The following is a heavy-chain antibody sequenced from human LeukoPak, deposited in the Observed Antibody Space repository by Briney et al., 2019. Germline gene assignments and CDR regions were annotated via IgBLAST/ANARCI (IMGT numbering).Heavy chain of an antibody. V-gene: IGHV4-34*01. CDR2: INHSGST. D-gene: IGHD2-2*01. CDR1: GGSFSGYY. J-gene: IGHJ6*02. CDR3: ARGSYCSSTSCYLWGYYYYGMDV. Sequence: SETLSLTCAVYGGSFSGYYWSWIRQPPGKGLEWIGEINHSGSTNYNPSLKSRVTISVDTSKNQFSLKLSSVTAADTAVYYCARGSYCSSTSCYLWGYYYYGMDVWGQGTTVTVSS.